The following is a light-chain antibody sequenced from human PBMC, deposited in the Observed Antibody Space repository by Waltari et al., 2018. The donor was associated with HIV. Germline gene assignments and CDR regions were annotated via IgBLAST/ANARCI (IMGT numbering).Light chain of an antibody. CDR1: QSVSSN. Sequence: EIVMTQSPATLSVSPGERATLSCRASQSVSSNLAWYQHKAGQAPRLLIYGVSSRATGIPDKFTGSGSETDFTLTISRLEPEDFAVYYCQHYGTSPFTFGQGTKLEIK. J-gene: IGKJ2*01. V-gene: IGKV3-20*01. CDR2: GVS. CDR3: QHYGTSPFT.